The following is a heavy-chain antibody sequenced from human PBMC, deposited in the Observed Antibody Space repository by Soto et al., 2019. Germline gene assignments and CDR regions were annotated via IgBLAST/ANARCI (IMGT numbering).Heavy chain of an antibody. CDR3: ARDELAVAPPLP. D-gene: IGHD6-19*01. J-gene: IGHJ5*02. Sequence: ASVKVSCKASGYTFTSYAMHWVRQAPGQRLEWMGWINAGNGNTKYSQKFQGRVTITRDTSASTAYMELSSLRSEDTAVYYCARDELAVAPPLPWGQGTLVTVSS. CDR1: GYTFTSYA. CDR2: INAGNGNT. V-gene: IGHV1-3*01.